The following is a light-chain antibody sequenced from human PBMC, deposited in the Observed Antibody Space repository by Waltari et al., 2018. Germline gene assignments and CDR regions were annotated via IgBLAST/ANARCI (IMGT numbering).Light chain of an antibody. Sequence: EIVLTQSPATVSLSPGVTATLSSRASHSVSRYLAWYQQRPVQTPRLRIFDASFRATGIPARFSGSGSGTDFTLTISSLEPEDCAVYYCQQRSNWPLTFGGGTKVEIK. V-gene: IGKV3-11*01. CDR3: QQRSNWPLT. CDR1: HSVSRY. J-gene: IGKJ4*01. CDR2: DAS.